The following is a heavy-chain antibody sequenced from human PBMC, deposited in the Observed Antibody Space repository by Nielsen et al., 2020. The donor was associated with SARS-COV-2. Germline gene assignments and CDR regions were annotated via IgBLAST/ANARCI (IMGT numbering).Heavy chain of an antibody. CDR3: ARCNWNAPGPTVRNNWFDP. J-gene: IGHJ5*02. CDR2: IYYSGST. Sequence: SETLSLTCTVSGGSISSYYWSWIRQPPGKGLEWIGYIYYSGSTNYNPSLKSRVTISVDKSKNQFSLKLSSVTAADTAVYYCARCNWNAPGPTVRNNWFDPWGQGTLVTVSS. D-gene: IGHD1-20*01. CDR1: GGSISSYY. V-gene: IGHV4-59*12.